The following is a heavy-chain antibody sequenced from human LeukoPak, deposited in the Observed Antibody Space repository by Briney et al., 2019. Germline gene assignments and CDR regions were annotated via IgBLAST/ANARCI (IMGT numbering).Heavy chain of an antibody. V-gene: IGHV3-23*01. CDR3: AKVAGSSGWYGGNAFGI. CDR2: VSGDGHST. D-gene: IGHD6-19*01. CDR1: QFTFGNYA. Sequence: PGGSLRLSCVASQFTFGNYAMSWVRQTPGKGLEWVSAVSGDGHSTYSADSVRGRFTISRDNSKSTLYLQMNSLRAEDTALYYCAKVAGSSGWYGGNAFGIWGQGTLVTVSS. J-gene: IGHJ3*02.